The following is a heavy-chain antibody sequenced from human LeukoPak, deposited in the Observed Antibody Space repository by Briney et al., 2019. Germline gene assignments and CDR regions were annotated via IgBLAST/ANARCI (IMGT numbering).Heavy chain of an antibody. CDR3: ARRSGSFSL. CDR1: GGSFSGYY. D-gene: IGHD3-10*01. Sequence: PSETLSLTCAVYGGSFSGYYWSWIRQPPGKGLEWIGEINHSGSTNYNPSLKSRVTISVDTSKNQFSLRLNSVTAADTAAYYCARRSGSFSLWGQGTLVTVSS. CDR2: INHSGST. J-gene: IGHJ4*02. V-gene: IGHV4-34*01.